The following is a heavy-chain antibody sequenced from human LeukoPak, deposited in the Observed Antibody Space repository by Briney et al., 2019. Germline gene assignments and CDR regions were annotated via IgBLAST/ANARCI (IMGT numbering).Heavy chain of an antibody. Sequence: SETLSLTCTVSGGSISSSSYYWGWIRQPPGKGLEWIGSIYYSGSTYYNPSLKSRVAISVDTSKNQFSLKLSSVTAADTAVYYCARHLRLSTYYYYYGMDVWGQGTTVTVSS. J-gene: IGHJ6*02. D-gene: IGHD3-16*02. V-gene: IGHV4-39*01. CDR1: GGSISSSSYY. CDR3: ARHLRLSTYYYYYGMDV. CDR2: IYYSGST.